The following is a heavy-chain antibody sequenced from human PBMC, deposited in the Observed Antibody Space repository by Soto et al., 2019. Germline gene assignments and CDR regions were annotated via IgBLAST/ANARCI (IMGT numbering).Heavy chain of an antibody. J-gene: IGHJ4*02. Sequence: EVQLVQSGAEVKKPGESLKISCKGSGYSFTSYWIGWVRQMPGKGLEWMGIIYPSDSDTRYSPSFQGQATISADKSISTAYLQWGSLRASDTAMYYCARVTYSSTWYGDYWGQGTLVTVSS. CDR2: IYPSDSDT. V-gene: IGHV5-51*03. CDR1: GYSFTSYW. D-gene: IGHD6-13*01. CDR3: ARVTYSSTWYGDY.